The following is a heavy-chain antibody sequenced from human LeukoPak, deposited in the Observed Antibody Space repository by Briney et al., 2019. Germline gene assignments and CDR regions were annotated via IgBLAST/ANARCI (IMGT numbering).Heavy chain of an antibody. V-gene: IGHV3-48*02. CDR1: GFTFSSYT. D-gene: IGHD4-17*01. CDR3: ARVGGFGDYKLWVY. Sequence: GGSLRLSCAASGFTFSSYTMIWVRQAPGKGPEWVSYISSSSSNIYYADSVKGRFTISRDNAKNSLYLQMSSLRDDDTALYYCARVGGFGDYKLWVYWGQGTLVTVSS. J-gene: IGHJ4*02. CDR2: ISSSSSNI.